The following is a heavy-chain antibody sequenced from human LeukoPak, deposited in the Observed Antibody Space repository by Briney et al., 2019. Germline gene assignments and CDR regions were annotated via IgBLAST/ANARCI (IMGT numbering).Heavy chain of an antibody. D-gene: IGHD6-19*01. CDR2: ISGSGGST. CDR1: GFTFSSYA. J-gene: IGHJ6*02. CDR3: AEDTYSSGWLRYYYYGMDV. V-gene: IGHV3-23*01. Sequence: GGSLRLSCAASGFTFSSYAMSWVRQAPGKGLEWVSAISGSGGSTYYADSVKGRFTISRDNSKNTLYLQMNSLRAEDTAVYYCAEDTYSSGWLRYYYYGMDVWGQGTTVTVSS.